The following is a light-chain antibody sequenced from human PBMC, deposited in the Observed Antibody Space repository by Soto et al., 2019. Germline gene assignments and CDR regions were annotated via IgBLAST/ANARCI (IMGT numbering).Light chain of an antibody. CDR3: QQYGSPPWT. V-gene: IGKV3-20*01. CDR2: GAS. Sequence: EIVLTQSPGTLSLSPGERATLSCRASQRVSSSFLAWYQQKPGQAPRLLIFGASSSATGVLDRFSGSGSGTDFTLTISRLEPEDFAVYYCQQYGSPPWTFGQGTRVEIK. CDR1: QRVSSSF. J-gene: IGKJ1*01.